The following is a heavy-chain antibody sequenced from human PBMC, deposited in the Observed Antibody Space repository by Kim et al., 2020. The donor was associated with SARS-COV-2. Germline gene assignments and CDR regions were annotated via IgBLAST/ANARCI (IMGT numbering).Heavy chain of an antibody. V-gene: IGHV3-64*01. CDR2: ISSNGGST. D-gene: IGHD3-22*01. CDR1: GFTFSSYA. CDR3: ARSPLSVVVVITSHFDY. J-gene: IGHJ4*02. Sequence: GGSLRLSCAASGFTFSSYAMHWVRQAPGKGLEYVSAISSNGGSTYYANSVKGRFTISRDNSKNTLYLQMGSLRAENMAVYYCARSPLSVVVVITSHFDYWGQGPLATVSS.